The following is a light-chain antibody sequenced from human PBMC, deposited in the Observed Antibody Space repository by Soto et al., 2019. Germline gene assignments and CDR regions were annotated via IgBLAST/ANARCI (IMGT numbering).Light chain of an antibody. CDR3: QSYGDSLSGYV. J-gene: IGLJ1*01. CDR2: GNS. Sequence: QSVLTQPPSVSGAPGQRVTISCTGSNSNIGAGYDVHWYQQLPGTAPKLLIYGNSNRPSGVPDRFSGSKSGTSASLTITGLQAEDEADYYCQSYGDSLSGYVFGRKSKVT. V-gene: IGLV1-40*01. CDR1: NSNIGAGYD.